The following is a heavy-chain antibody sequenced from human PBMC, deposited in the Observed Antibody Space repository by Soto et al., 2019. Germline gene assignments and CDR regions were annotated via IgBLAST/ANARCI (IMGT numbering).Heavy chain of an antibody. J-gene: IGHJ6*03. CDR1: GFTFSSYS. D-gene: IGHD2-8*02. CDR3: ARGVSIEVVYAIPRYYYCYMDV. CDR2: ISSSSSTI. V-gene: IGHV3-48*04. Sequence: GGSLRLSCAASGFTFSSYSMNWVRQAPGKGLEWVSYISSSSSTIYYADSVKGRFTISRDNAKNSLYLQMNSLRAEDTAVYYWARGVSIEVVYAIPRYYYCYMDVWGKGTTVTVSS.